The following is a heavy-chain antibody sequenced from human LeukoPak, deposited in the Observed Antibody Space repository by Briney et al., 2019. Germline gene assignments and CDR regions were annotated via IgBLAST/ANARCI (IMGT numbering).Heavy chain of an antibody. CDR3: ARDSGLLPIVTYYFDS. V-gene: IGHV3-74*01. J-gene: IGHJ4*02. CDR1: GFTFSSYW. D-gene: IGHD3-22*01. CDR2: INRDGSST. Sequence: GSLRLSCAASGFTFSSYWMHWVRQAPGKGLVWVSRINRDGSSTSYADSVKGRFTISRDNAKNTLYLQMNGLKAEDTAVYYCARDSGLLPIVTYYFDSWGQGTLVTVSS.